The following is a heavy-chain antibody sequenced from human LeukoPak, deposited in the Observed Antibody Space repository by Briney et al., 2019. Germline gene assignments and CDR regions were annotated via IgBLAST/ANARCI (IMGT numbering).Heavy chain of an antibody. D-gene: IGHD2-2*01. V-gene: IGHV1-46*01. CDR2: INPSGGST. CDR3: ARELGGVVVPAAPEGVDC. J-gene: IGHJ4*02. CDR1: GYTFTSYY. Sequence: GASVKVSCKASGYTFTSYYMHWVRQATGQWLEWMGIINPSGGSTSYAQKFQGRVTMTRDMSTSTVYMELSSLRSEDTAVYYCARELGGVVVPAAPEGVDCWGQGTLVTVSS.